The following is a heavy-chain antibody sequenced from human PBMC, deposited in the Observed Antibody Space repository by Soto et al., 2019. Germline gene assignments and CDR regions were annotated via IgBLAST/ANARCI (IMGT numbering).Heavy chain of an antibody. Sequence: GGSLRLSCAASGFTFSNAWMNWVRQAPGKGLEWVGRIKSKTDGGTTDYTAPVKGRFTISRDDSKNTLYLQMNSLKTEDTAVYYCTTRGYSSGWFSLADYYGMDVWGQGTTVTVSS. V-gene: IGHV3-15*07. D-gene: IGHD6-19*01. J-gene: IGHJ6*02. CDR1: GFTFSNAW. CDR2: IKSKTDGGTT. CDR3: TTRGYSSGWFSLADYYGMDV.